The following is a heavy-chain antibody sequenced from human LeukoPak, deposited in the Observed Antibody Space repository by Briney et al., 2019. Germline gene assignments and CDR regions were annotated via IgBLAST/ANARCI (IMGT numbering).Heavy chain of an antibody. D-gene: IGHD3-10*01. CDR3: AGGATPGVF. CDR1: GGSFSGYY. Sequence: SETLSLTCGVYGGSFSGYYWTWIRQPPGKGLEWIGEINHSGSTNYIPSLKSRVTTSLDTSKNQFSLKLTSVTAADTTVYYCAGGATPGVFWGQGTLVTVSS. V-gene: IGHV4-34*01. CDR2: INHSGST. J-gene: IGHJ4*02.